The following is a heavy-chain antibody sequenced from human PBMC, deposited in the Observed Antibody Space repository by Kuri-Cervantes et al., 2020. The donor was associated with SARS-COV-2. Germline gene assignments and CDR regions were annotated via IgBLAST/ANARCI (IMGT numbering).Heavy chain of an antibody. CDR2: ISSSSSYI. CDR3: ARNTPEAYYYYMDV. V-gene: IGHV3-21*01. Sequence: GESLKISCAASGFTFSSYSMNWVRQAPGKGLEWVSSISSSSSYIYYADSVKGRFTISRDNAKNSLYLQMNSLRAEDTAVYYCARNTPEAYYYYMDVWGKGTTVTVSS. CDR1: GFTFSSYS. J-gene: IGHJ6*03.